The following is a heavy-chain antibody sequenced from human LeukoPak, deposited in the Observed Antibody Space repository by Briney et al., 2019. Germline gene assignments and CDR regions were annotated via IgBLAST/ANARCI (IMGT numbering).Heavy chain of an antibody. Sequence: GGSLRLSCAASGFTFSSYAMSWVRQAPGKGLEWVSAISGSGGSTYYADSVKGRFTISRDNSKNTLYLQMSSLRAEDTAVYYCAKAPGDFFNFDYWGQGTLVTVSS. J-gene: IGHJ4*02. D-gene: IGHD1-14*01. CDR1: GFTFSSYA. CDR2: ISGSGGST. V-gene: IGHV3-23*01. CDR3: AKAPGDFFNFDY.